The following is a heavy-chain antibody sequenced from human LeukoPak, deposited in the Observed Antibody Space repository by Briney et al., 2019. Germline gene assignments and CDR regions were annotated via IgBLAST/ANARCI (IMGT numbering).Heavy chain of an antibody. CDR2: IVPILGIA. J-gene: IGHJ4*02. V-gene: IGHV1-69*02. CDR3: AEESSGSCYAY. Sequence: SVKVSCKASGGTFSSYTISWVRQAPGQGLEWMGRIVPILGIANYAQKFPGRVTITADKSTSTAYIELRALRAQYPPWCSRAEESSGSCYAYWGQGTLVTVSS. CDR1: GGTFSSYT. D-gene: IGHD2-15*01.